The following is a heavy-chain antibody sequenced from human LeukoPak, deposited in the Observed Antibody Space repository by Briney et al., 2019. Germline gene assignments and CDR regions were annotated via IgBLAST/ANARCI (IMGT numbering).Heavy chain of an antibody. CDR3: ARGPYYYDSSGYYYGYFQH. CDR1: GFTSSSYW. D-gene: IGHD3-22*01. CDR2: IKQDGSEK. Sequence: PGGSLRLSCAASGFTSSSYWMSWVRQAPGKGLEWVANIKQDGSEKYYMDSVKGRFTISRDNAKNSLYLQMNSLRAEDTAVYYCARGPYYYDSSGYYYGYFQHWGQGTLVTVSS. V-gene: IGHV3-7*04. J-gene: IGHJ1*01.